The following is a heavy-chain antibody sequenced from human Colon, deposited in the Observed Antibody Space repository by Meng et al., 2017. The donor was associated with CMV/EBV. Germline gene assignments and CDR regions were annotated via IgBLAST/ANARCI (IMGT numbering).Heavy chain of an antibody. J-gene: IGHJ4*02. V-gene: IGHV4-61*01. CDR1: GGSVSSGSYY. CDR2: ISYSGST. D-gene: IGHD2-2*01. Sequence: SETLSLTCTVSGGSVSSGSYYWSWIRQPPGKGLEWIGYISYSGSTNYNPSLKSRVTISVDTSKNQFSLKLSSVTAADTAIYYCARDYALRRFDYWGQGTLVTVSS. CDR3: ARDYALRRFDY.